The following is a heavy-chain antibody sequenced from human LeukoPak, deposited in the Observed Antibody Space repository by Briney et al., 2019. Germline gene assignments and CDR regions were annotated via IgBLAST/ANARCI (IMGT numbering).Heavy chain of an antibody. CDR1: GCSISSHN. CDR2: IYNSGSP. V-gene: IGHV4-59*11. D-gene: IGHD3-22*01. J-gene: IGHJ4*02. Sequence: PSETLSLTCTVSGCSISSHNWNWIRQPPGKGLEWIGDIYNSGSPNYNPSLKSRVTISVDTSKNQFSLKLSSVTAADTAVYCCARVDSSGYYTFFDYWGQGTLVTVSS. CDR3: ARVDSSGYYTFFDY.